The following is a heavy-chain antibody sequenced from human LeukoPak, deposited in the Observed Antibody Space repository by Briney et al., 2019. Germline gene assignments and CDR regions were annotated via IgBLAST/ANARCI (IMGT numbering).Heavy chain of an antibody. CDR3: ARLRGYYYDY. CDR2: IYYSGST. D-gene: IGHD5-12*01. Sequence: PSQTLSLTCTVSGGSICRGDYYWSWIRQPPGKGLEWIGYIYYSGSTNYNPSLKSRVTISVDTSKNQFSLKLSSVTAADTAVYYCARLRGYYYDYWGQGTQVTVST. V-gene: IGHV4-30-4*01. J-gene: IGHJ4*02. CDR1: GGSICRGDYY.